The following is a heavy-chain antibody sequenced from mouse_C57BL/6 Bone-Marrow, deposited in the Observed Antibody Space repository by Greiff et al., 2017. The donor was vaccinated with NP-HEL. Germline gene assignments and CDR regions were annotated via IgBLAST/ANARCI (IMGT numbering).Heavy chain of an antibody. V-gene: IGHV1-5*01. D-gene: IGHD1-1*01. Sequence: EVQLQQSGTVLARPGASVKMSCKTSGYTFTSYWMHWVKQRPGQGLEWIGAIYPGNSDTSSNQKFKGKAKLTAVTSASTAYMAISSLPNEASAVFYCARRDYYGSGYDDWGKGTTLTVSS. CDR2: IYPGNSDT. J-gene: IGHJ2*01. CDR1: GYTFTSYW. CDR3: ARRDYYGSGYDD.